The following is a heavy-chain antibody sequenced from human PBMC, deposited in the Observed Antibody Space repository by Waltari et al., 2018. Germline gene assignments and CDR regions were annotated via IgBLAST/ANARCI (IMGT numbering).Heavy chain of an antibody. CDR2: INGDGYGI. CDR1: CFVFIDTW. V-gene: IGHV3-74*01. J-gene: IGHJ4*02. D-gene: IGHD5-18*01. Sequence: EAQLLSAGGDIVQPRRSLRLPRAPPCFVFIDTWIHALRQVPGQGLVWVSRINGDGYGITYSDSVQGRFTISRDNTKNTVYLQMNSLRVDDTAVYYCARKRGRGLTYGPFFYDYWGRGTLVTVAS. CDR3: ARKRGRGLTYGPFFYDY.